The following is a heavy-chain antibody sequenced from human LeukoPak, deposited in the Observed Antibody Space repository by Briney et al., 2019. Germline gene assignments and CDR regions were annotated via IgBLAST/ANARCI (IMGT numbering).Heavy chain of an antibody. CDR1: GFTFNTYA. CDR3: ARERYGDFGFDY. J-gene: IGHJ4*02. Sequence: PGGSLRLSCAASGFTFNTYAMHWVGQAPGKGLEWVAVISYDGSNKYYADSVKGRFTISRDNSKNTLYLQMNSLRAEDTAVYYCARERYGDFGFDYWGQGTLVTVSS. CDR2: ISYDGSNK. D-gene: IGHD4-17*01. V-gene: IGHV3-30-3*01.